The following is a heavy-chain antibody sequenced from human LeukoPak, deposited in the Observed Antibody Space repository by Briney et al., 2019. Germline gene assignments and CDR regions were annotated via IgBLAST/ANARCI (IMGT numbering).Heavy chain of an antibody. V-gene: IGHV3-53*01. D-gene: IGHD4-17*01. CDR3: ARRDGDYSHPYDY. Sequence: TYYADSVKGRFTISRDNSKNTVHLQMNSLRAEDTAMYYCARRDGDYSHPYDYWGQGTLVTVSS. J-gene: IGHJ4*02. CDR2: T.